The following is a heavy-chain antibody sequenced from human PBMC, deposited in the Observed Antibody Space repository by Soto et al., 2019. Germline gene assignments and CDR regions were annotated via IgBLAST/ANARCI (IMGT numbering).Heavy chain of an antibody. V-gene: IGHV4-39*01. CDR2: IYYSGKT. CDR1: GASINNTSYY. Sequence: SETLSLTCTVSGASINNTSYYWGWVRQSPGKGLEWIGNIYYSGKTYYSPSLKSRVSISVDASRNQFSLRLSSVTAADTAVYYCGRPWGIGLTPPGPWGQGVLVTVSS. CDR3: GRPWGIGLTPPGP. D-gene: IGHD6-13*01. J-gene: IGHJ5*02.